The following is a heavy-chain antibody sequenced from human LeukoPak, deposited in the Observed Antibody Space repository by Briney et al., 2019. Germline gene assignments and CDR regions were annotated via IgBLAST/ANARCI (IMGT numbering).Heavy chain of an antibody. V-gene: IGHV3-7*01. D-gene: IGHD2-15*01. J-gene: IGHJ5*02. CDR3: DGGGCCS. CDR2: IDHKGSEG. CDR1: GSTFSIHW. Sequence: PGASQRLACAASGSTFSIHWMMWARQAPGKGLEWRDNIDHKGSEGYFAESVKGRFTNSRNNAKKLLYRRLNSLRAEETYVYCRDGGGCCSWGQGHVVTVTS.